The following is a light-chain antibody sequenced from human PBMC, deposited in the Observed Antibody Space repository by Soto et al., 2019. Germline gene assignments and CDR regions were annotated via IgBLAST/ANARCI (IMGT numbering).Light chain of an antibody. Sequence: DIQMTQSPSSLSGSLGDRFTITCRASQTISSWVAWYQQKPGKAPKLLFYKASTLKIGVPSRFSGSVSGKEFTLTITRLHPDDFATYYHQDHHRYSEALGQGTTV. CDR2: KAS. J-gene: IGKJ1*01. CDR3: QDHHRYSEA. CDR1: QTISSW. V-gene: IGKV1-5*03.